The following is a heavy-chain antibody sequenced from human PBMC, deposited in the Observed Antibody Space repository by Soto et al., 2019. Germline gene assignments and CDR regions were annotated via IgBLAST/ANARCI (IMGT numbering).Heavy chain of an antibody. CDR3: ARVKESSYYFDY. CDR2: ISSSSSYI. J-gene: IGHJ4*02. V-gene: IGHV3-21*01. CDR1: GFTFSSYS. Sequence: PGGSLRLSRAASGFTFSSYSMNWVRQAPGKGLEWVSSISSSSSYIYYADSVKGRFTISRDNAKNSLYLQMNSLRAEDTAVYYCARVKESSYYFDYWGQGTLVTVSS.